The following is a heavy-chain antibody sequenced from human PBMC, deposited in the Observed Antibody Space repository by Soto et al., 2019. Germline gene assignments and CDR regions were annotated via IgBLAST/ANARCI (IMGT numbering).Heavy chain of an antibody. D-gene: IGHD7-27*01. CDR1: GDSISGHY. CDR2: IYYSDST. CDR3: ALTGPLDY. J-gene: IGHJ4*02. Sequence: SETLSLTCSVSGDSISGHYWSWIRQPPGKGLEWIGYIYYSDSTNYNPPLKSRVTISVDTSKSQFSLKLSSVTAADTAVYYCALTGPLDYWGQGTLVTVSS. V-gene: IGHV4-59*11.